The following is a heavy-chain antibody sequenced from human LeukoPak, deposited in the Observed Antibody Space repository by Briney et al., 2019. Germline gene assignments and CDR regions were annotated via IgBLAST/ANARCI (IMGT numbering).Heavy chain of an antibody. J-gene: IGHJ4*02. CDR1: GFTFSSYS. CDR3: ARDFFHSDISRPFDY. Sequence: GGSLRLSCAASGFTFSSYSMNWVRQAPGKGLEWVSSISSSSSYIYYADSAKGRFTISRDNAKNSLYLQMNSLRAEDSAVYYCARDFFHSDISRPFDYWGQGTLVTVSS. D-gene: IGHD3-3*02. V-gene: IGHV3-21*01. CDR2: ISSSSSYI.